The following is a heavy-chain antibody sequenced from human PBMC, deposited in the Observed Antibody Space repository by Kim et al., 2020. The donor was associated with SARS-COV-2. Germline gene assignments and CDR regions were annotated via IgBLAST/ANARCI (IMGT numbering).Heavy chain of an antibody. CDR3: ARLGATTYNWFDP. D-gene: IGHD2-15*01. V-gene: IGHV5-51*01. Sequence: YSPSFQGQVTISADKSISTAYLQWSSLKASDTAMYYCARLGATTYNWFDPWGQGTLVTVSS. J-gene: IGHJ5*02.